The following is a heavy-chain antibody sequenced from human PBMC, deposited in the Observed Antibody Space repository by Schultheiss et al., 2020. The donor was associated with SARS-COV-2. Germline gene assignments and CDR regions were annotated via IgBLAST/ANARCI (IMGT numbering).Heavy chain of an antibody. D-gene: IGHD4-17*01. CDR1: GGSISSGSYY. CDR2: IDHSGST. CDR3: ARVDGDYDVSYYYYGMDV. Sequence: SETLSLTCTVSGGSISSGSYYWSWIRQPPGKGLEWIGSIDHSGSTYYNPSLKSRVTISVDTSKNQFSLKLSSVTAADTAVYYCARVDGDYDVSYYYYGMDVWGQGTTVTVS. V-gene: IGHV4-39*01. J-gene: IGHJ6*02.